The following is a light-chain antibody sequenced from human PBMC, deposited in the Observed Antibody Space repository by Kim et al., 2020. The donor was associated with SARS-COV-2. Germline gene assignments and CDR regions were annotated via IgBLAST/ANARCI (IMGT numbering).Light chain of an antibody. CDR2: DAS. V-gene: IGKV3-11*01. Sequence: LSPGERATLSCRASQTIWNSLAWYQQKPGQAPRLLIYDASNRATGIPARFSGSGSGTDFTLTISSLEPEDFAVYYCQHRYNWPLTFGGGTKLEIK. CDR3: QHRYNWPLT. CDR1: QTIWNS. J-gene: IGKJ4*01.